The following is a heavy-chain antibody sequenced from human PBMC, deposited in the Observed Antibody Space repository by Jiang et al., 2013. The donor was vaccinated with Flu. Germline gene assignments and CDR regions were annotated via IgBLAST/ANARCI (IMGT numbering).Heavy chain of an antibody. Sequence: VQLLESGGGLVQPGGSLKLSCAASGFIFSNYAMHWVRHAPGKGLEWVSAISASGGSTYDADSVKGRITISRDNSRNTLYLQINSLRAEDTAVYYCAKVLNGDYRGDPFHIWGQGTMVTVSS. J-gene: IGHJ3*02. CDR3: AKVLNGDYRGDPFHI. V-gene: IGHV3-23*01. D-gene: IGHD4-17*01. CDR1: GFIFSNYA. CDR2: ISASGGST.